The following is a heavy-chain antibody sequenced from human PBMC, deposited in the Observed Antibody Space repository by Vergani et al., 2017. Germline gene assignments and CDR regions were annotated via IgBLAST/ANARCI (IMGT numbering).Heavy chain of an antibody. D-gene: IGHD2-15*01. V-gene: IGHV1-18*01. Sequence: QVQLVQSGAEVKKPGASVKVSCKASGYTFTSYGISWVRQAPGQGLEWMGWISAYNGNTNYAQKLQGRVTMTTDTSTSTAYMELRSLRSDDTAVYYCAGGDYCNGGSCYVFPGVQGYWGQGTLVTVSS. J-gene: IGHJ4*02. CDR1: GYTFTSYG. CDR2: ISAYNGNT. CDR3: AGGDYCNGGSCYVFPGVQGY.